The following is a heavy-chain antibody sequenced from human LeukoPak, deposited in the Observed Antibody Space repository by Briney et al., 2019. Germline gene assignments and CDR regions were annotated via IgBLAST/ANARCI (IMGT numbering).Heavy chain of an antibody. D-gene: IGHD2-15*01. V-gene: IGHV3-23*01. CDR1: GFTLSSHG. J-gene: IGHJ4*02. CDR2: ISGSGGST. Sequence: PGGTLRLSCAASGFTLSSHGMSWVRQAPGKGLEWVSAISGSGGSTYYADSVKGRFTISRDNSKNTLYLQMNSLRAEDTAVYYCAKDVSYCSGGSCYIAFDYWGQGTLVTVSS. CDR3: AKDVSYCSGGSCYIAFDY.